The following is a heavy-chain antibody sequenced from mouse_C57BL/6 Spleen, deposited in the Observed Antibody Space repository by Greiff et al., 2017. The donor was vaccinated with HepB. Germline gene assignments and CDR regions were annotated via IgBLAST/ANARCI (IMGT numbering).Heavy chain of an antibody. CDR2: IYPGDGDT. CDR1: GYAFSSSW. D-gene: IGHD2-3*01. CDR3: ARSYDGYYDAMDY. J-gene: IGHJ4*01. Sequence: VQLQESGPELVKPGASVKISCKASGYAFSSSWMNWVKQRPGKGLEWIGRIYPGDGDTNYNGKFKGKATLTAAKSSSTAYMQLSSLTSEDSAVHFCARSYDGYYDAMDYWGQGTSVTVSS. V-gene: IGHV1-82*01.